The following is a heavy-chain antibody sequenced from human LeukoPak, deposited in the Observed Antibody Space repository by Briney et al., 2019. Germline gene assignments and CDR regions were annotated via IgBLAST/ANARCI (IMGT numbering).Heavy chain of an antibody. CDR2: IIPIIGTA. J-gene: IGHJ6*02. D-gene: IGHD3-22*01. CDR1: GGTFSSYA. CDR3: AGGYDSSGYYGMDV. V-gene: IGHV1-69*13. Sequence: SVKVSCKASGGTFSSYAISWVRQAPGQGLEWMGGIIPIIGTANYAQRFQGRVTITADESTSTAYMELSSLRSEDTAVYYCAGGYDSSGYYGMDVWGQGTTVTVSS.